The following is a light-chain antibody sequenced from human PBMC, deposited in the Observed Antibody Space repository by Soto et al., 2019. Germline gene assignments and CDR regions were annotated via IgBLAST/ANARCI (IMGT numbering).Light chain of an antibody. V-gene: IGLV2-14*01. CDR1: NSDIGFYNY. J-gene: IGLJ1*01. CDR3: SSYTSSSHLYV. Sequence: QSVLTQPASVSGSPGQSITISCTGTNSDIGFYNYVSWYQQHPGEAPKLIIYEVAKRPSGVSSRFSGSKSGNTASLTISGLQAEDEADYNCSSYTSSSHLYVFGTGTKVTVL. CDR2: EVA.